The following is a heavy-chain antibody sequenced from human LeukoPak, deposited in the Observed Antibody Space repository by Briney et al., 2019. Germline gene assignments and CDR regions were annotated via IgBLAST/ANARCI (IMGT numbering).Heavy chain of an antibody. J-gene: IGHJ4*02. CDR3: ARESMIARERKFDY. V-gene: IGHV1-46*01. CDR2: INPSGGTT. Sequence: GASVKVSCKASVYPLTIYYMHWVRQAPGQGLEWVGIINPSGGTTNYAQKFQDRVTMTRDTSTSTVYMELSSLRSEDTAVYYCARESMIARERKFDYWGQGTLVTVSS. D-gene: IGHD3-22*01. CDR1: VYPLTIYY.